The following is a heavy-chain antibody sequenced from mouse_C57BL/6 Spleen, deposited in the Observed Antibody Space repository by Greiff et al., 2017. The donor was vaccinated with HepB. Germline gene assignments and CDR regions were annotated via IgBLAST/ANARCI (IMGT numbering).Heavy chain of an antibody. Sequence: EVHLVESGEGLVKPGGSLKLSCAASGFTFSSYAMSWVRQTPEKRLEWVAYISSGGDYIYYADTVKGRFTISRDNARNTLYLQMSSLKSEDTAMYYCTREDYVYAMDYWGQGTSVTVSS. D-gene: IGHD2-4*01. CDR1: GFTFSSYA. V-gene: IGHV5-9-1*02. J-gene: IGHJ4*01. CDR3: TREDYVYAMDY. CDR2: ISSGGDYI.